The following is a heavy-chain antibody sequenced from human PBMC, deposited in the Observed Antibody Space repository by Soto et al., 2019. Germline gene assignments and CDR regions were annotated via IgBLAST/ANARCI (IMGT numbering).Heavy chain of an antibody. CDR2: IYCSRST. CDR1: GGSISSGDYY. J-gene: IGHJ5*02. V-gene: IGHV4-30-4*01. CDR3: ARTRPPPAGEVTAYPLPFGP. Sequence: QVQLQESGPGLVKPSQTLSLTCTVSGGSISSGDYYWSWIRQPLGKGLERIGYIYCSRSTYYNPSLTSRVTISVDKSKNQYPLKLSPVTAADTAVYYCARTRPPPAGEVTAYPLPFGPWGQGTRVSVCS. D-gene: IGHD2-21*02.